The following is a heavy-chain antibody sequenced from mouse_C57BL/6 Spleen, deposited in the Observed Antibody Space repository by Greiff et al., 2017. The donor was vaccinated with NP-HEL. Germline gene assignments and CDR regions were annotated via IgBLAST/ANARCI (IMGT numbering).Heavy chain of an antibody. V-gene: IGHV5-4*01. CDR1: GFTFSSYA. CDR2: ISDGGSYT. CDR3: ARESYYDYGGFAY. J-gene: IGHJ3*01. D-gene: IGHD2-4*01. Sequence: EVMLVESGGGLVKPGGSLKLSCAASGFTFSSYAMSWVRQTPEKRLEWVATISDGGSYTYYPDNVKGRFTISRANAKNNLYLQMSHLKSEDTAMYYCARESYYDYGGFAYWGQGTLVTVSA.